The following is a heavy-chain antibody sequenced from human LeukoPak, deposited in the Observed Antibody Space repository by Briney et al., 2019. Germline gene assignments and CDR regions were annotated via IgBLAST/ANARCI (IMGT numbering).Heavy chain of an antibody. J-gene: IGHJ6*02. CDR3: ASPGEDCSSTSCYNYYYGMDV. D-gene: IGHD2-2*02. Sequence: SETLSLTCAVYGGSFSGYYWSWIRQPPGKGLEWIGEINHSGSTNYNPFLKSRVTISVDTSKNQFSLKLSSVTAADTAVYYCASPGEDCSSTSCYNYYYGMDVWGQGTTVTVSS. CDR1: GGSFSGYY. CDR2: INHSGST. V-gene: IGHV4-34*01.